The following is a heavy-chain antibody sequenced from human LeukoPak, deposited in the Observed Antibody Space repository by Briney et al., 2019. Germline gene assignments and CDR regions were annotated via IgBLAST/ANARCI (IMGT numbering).Heavy chain of an antibody. D-gene: IGHD1-26*01. V-gene: IGHV4-59*01. CDR1: NDSIKDYY. CDR2: ISNSGST. CDR3: ARDPLVVGAHDAFDI. J-gene: IGHJ3*02. Sequence: SETLSLTCTVSNDSIKDYYWNWIRQPPGKGLEWIGFISNSGSTNYNPSLKSRVTISVDTSKNQFSLKLSSVTAADTAVYYCARDPLVVGAHDAFDIWGQGTMVTVSS.